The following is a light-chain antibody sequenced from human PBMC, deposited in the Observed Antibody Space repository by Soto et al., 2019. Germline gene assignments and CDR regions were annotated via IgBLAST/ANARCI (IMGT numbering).Light chain of an antibody. CDR1: QSVSSSY. CDR2: AAS. J-gene: IGKJ1*01. Sequence: EIVLTQSPGALSLSPVERATLSCRSSQSVSSSYLVWYQQKPGQAPRLLIYAASSRATGIPDRFSGSGSGTDFTLTISRLEPEDFAVYYCQQYDTSPRTFGQGTKVDIK. CDR3: QQYDTSPRT. V-gene: IGKV3-20*01.